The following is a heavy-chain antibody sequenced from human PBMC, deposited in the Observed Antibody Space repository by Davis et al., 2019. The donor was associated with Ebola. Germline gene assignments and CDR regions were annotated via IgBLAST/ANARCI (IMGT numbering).Heavy chain of an antibody. CDR2: INTSTGNP. CDR1: GYTFSNHA. CDR3: ARHGPSIFDI. J-gene: IGHJ3*02. Sequence: ASVKVSCKASGYTFSNHAINWVRQAPGQGPEWMGWINTSTGNPAYARGFTGRFVFSLDTSVSTAYLQITSLQAEDTALYYCARHGPSIFDIWGQGTMVTVSS. D-gene: IGHD4-17*01. V-gene: IGHV7-4-1*02.